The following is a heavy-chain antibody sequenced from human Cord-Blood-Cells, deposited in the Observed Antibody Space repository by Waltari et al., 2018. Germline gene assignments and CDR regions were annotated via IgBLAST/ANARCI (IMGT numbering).Heavy chain of an antibody. CDR2: IIPIFGKA. J-gene: IGHJ6*02. CDR1: GGTFSSYA. V-gene: IGHV1-69*06. CDR3: AREGVAAVGTPYYYYGMDV. D-gene: IGHD6-13*01. Sequence: QVQLVQSGAEVKQPGSSVTVSCKACGGTFSSYAIRWVRQSPGQGLEWMGVIIPIFGKANYAQKFQGRVTMTADKSTSTAYMELSSLRSEDTAVYYCAREGVAAVGTPYYYYGMDVWGQGTTVTVSS.